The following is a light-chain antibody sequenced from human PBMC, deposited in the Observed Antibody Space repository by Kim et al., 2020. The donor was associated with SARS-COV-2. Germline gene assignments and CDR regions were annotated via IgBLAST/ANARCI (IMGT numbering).Light chain of an antibody. J-gene: IGKJ2*01. CDR3: QQSYSTPLYT. CDR1: QSISIY. CDR2: AAS. V-gene: IGKV1-39*01. Sequence: ASVGDRVTITCRASQSISIYLNWFQQKPGKAPKLLIYAASSLQSGVPSRFSGSGSGTDFTLTISSLQPEDFATYYCQQSYSTPLYTFGQGTKLEIK.